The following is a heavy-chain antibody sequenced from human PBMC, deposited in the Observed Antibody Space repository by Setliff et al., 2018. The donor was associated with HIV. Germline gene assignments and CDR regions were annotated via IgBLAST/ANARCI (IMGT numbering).Heavy chain of an antibody. CDR3: AREGSYYGGQ. CDR1: GFTFSTYA. J-gene: IGHJ4*02. D-gene: IGHD1-26*01. V-gene: IGHV3-23*01. Sequence: PGGSLRLSCATSGFTFSTYAMNWVRQAPGKGLEWVSVIGGSGVSTYYAESVKGRFTISRDNWKNTAYLQMNSLRTEDTAVYYCAREGSYYGGQWGQGTLVTVSS. CDR2: IGGSGVST.